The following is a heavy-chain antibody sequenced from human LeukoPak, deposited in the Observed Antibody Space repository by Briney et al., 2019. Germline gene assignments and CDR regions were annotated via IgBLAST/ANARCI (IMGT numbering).Heavy chain of an antibody. CDR3: VRRTASDF. D-gene: IGHD2-21*02. Sequence: PGRSLRLSCTASGFTFGDYAMSWVRQAPGKGLEWVASVGGGGDYTYYSDSVKGRFTISRDNSENTVYLQMKSLRAEDTAVYYCVRRTASDFWGQGALVTVSS. CDR2: VGGGGDYT. J-gene: IGHJ4*02. V-gene: IGHV3-23*01. CDR1: GFTFGDYA.